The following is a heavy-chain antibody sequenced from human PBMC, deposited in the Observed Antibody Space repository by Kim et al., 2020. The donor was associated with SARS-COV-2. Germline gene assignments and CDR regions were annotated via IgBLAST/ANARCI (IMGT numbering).Heavy chain of an antibody. J-gene: IGHJ4*02. Sequence: GGSLRLSCAASGFTFSSYGMHWVRQAPGKGLEWVAVIWYDGSNKYYADSVKGRFTISRDNSKNTLYLQMNSLRAEDTAVYYCTIFGVVVDYWGQGTLVTVSS. D-gene: IGHD3-3*01. CDR1: GFTFSSYG. V-gene: IGHV3-33*01. CDR3: TIFGVVVDY. CDR2: IWYDGSNK.